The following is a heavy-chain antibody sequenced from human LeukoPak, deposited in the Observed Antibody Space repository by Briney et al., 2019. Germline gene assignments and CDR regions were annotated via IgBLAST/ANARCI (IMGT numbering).Heavy chain of an antibody. CDR1: GFTFSSYS. J-gene: IGHJ4*02. D-gene: IGHD6-19*01. V-gene: IGHV3-21*01. Sequence: GGSLRLSCAASGFTFSSYSMNWVRQAPGKGLEWVSSISSSSSYIYYADSVKGRFTISRDNAKNSLYLQMNSLRAEDTAVYYCARDSAGDDSGWADYWGQGTLVTVSS. CDR2: ISSSSSYI. CDR3: ARDSAGDDSGWADY.